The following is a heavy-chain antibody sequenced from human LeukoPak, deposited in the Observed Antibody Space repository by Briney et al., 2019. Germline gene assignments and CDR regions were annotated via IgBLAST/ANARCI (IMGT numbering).Heavy chain of an antibody. CDR3: ARVVVIPLGAFDI. J-gene: IGHJ3*02. Sequence: GGSLRLSCAASGFTVSSSYMSWVRQAPGKGLEWVANIKQDGSEKYYVDSVKGRFTTSRDNAKNSLYLQMNSLRAEDTAVYYCARVVVIPLGAFDIWGQGTMVTVSS. CDR1: GFTVSSSY. D-gene: IGHD3-22*01. V-gene: IGHV3-7*01. CDR2: IKQDGSEK.